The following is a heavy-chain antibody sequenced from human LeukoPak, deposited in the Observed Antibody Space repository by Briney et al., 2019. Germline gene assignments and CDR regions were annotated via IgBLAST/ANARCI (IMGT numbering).Heavy chain of an antibody. CDR3: ARASCRDGYNFYYYYYMDV. Sequence: SETLSLTCAVCGGSFSGYYWSWIRQPPGKGLEWIGEINHSGSTNYNPSLKSRVTISVDTSKNQFSLKLSSVTAADTAVYYCARASCRDGYNFYYYYYMDVWGKGTTVTVSS. D-gene: IGHD5-24*01. J-gene: IGHJ6*03. V-gene: IGHV4-34*01. CDR2: INHSGST. CDR1: GGSFSGYY.